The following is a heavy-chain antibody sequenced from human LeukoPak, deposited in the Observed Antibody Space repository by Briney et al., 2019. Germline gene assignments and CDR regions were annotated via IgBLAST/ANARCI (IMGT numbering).Heavy chain of an antibody. CDR1: KFNFNSYG. Sequence: GGSLRLSCTTSKFNFNSYGMTWVRQAPGKGLEWVANIKQDGSEKYYVDSVKGRFTISRDNAKNSLYLQMNSLRAEDTAVYYCARASRWLQFGPFDYWGQGTLVTDSS. CDR2: IKQDGSEK. CDR3: ARASRWLQFGPFDY. V-gene: IGHV3-7*01. D-gene: IGHD5-24*01. J-gene: IGHJ4*02.